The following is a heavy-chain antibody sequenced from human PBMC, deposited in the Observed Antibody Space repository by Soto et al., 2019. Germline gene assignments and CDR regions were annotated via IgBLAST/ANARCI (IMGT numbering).Heavy chain of an antibody. V-gene: IGHV3-30*18. Sequence: GGSLRLSCAASGFTVSSNYMSWVRQAPGKGLEWVAVISYDGSKKYYADSVKGRFTISRDNSKNTLYLQMNSLRAEDTAIYYCVKEGTSGWYLPFDYWAQGTLVTVSS. J-gene: IGHJ4*02. CDR3: VKEGTSGWYLPFDY. CDR2: ISYDGSKK. D-gene: IGHD6-19*01. CDR1: GFTVSSNY.